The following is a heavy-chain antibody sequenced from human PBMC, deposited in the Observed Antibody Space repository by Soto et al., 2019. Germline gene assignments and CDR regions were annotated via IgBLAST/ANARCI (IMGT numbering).Heavy chain of an antibody. Sequence: VQLVESGGDLVQPGGSLRLSCAASGFTFSSYEMNWVRQAPGKGLEWVSYIRGTGTSMDYADSVKGRFTISRDNAKNSLQLQLNSLRDEDTAVYYCARETHFIDYWAQGTLGSVSA. CDR3: ARETHFIDY. CDR2: IRGTGTSM. V-gene: IGHV3-48*03. CDR1: GFTFSSYE. J-gene: IGHJ4*02.